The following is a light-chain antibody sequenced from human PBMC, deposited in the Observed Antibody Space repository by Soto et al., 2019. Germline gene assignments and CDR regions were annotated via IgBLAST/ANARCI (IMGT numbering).Light chain of an antibody. V-gene: IGKV3-15*01. CDR3: QQYDNWPPT. CDR2: GAS. J-gene: IGKJ5*01. CDR1: QSLRSD. Sequence: IVTTQSPATLSGSPRARATLSFRASQSLRSDLAWYQQKPGQAPRLLIYGASTRPTDIPARFSGSGSGTEFTLTISSLQSEDFAVYYCQQYDNWPPTFGQGTRVEIK.